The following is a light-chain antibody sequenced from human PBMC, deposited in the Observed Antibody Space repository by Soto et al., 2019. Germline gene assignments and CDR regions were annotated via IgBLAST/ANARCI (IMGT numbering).Light chain of an antibody. V-gene: IGKV3-15*01. Sequence: IVMTQSPATLSVSPGERVTLSCRASQNIYSNIAWYQQRPGQAPRLLIYRASTRATGVPARFSGSGSGTDFTLTISSLQSADFTIYSCLQYHNLCAFGQGTKVEIK. CDR1: QNIYSN. CDR2: RAS. J-gene: IGKJ1*01. CDR3: LQYHNLCA.